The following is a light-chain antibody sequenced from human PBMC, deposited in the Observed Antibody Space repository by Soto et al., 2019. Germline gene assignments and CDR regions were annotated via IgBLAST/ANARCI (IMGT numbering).Light chain of an antibody. Sequence: QSARTQPASVSGSPGQSITISCTETSSDVGGYKYVSWYQQHPGKGPKLMIYEVSNRPSGVSDRFSGSKSGNTASLTISGLQAEDESDYYCISYTSSNTSVFGTGPKVT. J-gene: IGLJ1*01. CDR2: EVS. CDR3: ISYTSSNTSV. CDR1: SSDVGGYKY. V-gene: IGLV2-14*01.